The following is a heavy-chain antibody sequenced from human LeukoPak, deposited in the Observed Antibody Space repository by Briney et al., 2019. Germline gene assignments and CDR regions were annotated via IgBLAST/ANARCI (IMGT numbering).Heavy chain of an antibody. V-gene: IGHV3-7*03. CDR1: GFTFSSYW. D-gene: IGHD1-26*01. Sequence: GSLRLSCAASGFTFSSYWMSWVRQAPGKGLEWVANIKQDGSEKYYVDSVKGRFTISRDNAKNSLYLQMNSLRAEDTAIYYCAKARGSYSQFDYWGQGTLVTVSS. CDR2: IKQDGSEK. CDR3: AKARGSYSQFDY. J-gene: IGHJ4*02.